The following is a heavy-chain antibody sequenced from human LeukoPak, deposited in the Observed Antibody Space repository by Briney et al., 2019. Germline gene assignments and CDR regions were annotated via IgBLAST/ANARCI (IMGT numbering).Heavy chain of an antibody. CDR1: GFTFSSYS. D-gene: IGHD3-22*01. CDR3: AREQDSSGDYFDY. V-gene: IGHV3-48*04. CDR2: ISSSGSTK. J-gene: IGHJ4*02. Sequence: GGSLRLSCAASGFTFSSYSMNWVRQAPGKGLEWVSYISSSGSTKYYADSVKGRFTISRDNAKNSLYLQMNSLRAEDTAVYYCAREQDSSGDYFDYWGQGTLVTVSS.